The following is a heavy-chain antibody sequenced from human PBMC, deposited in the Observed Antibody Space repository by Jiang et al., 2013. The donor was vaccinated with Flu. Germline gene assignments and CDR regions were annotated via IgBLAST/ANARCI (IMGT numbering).Heavy chain of an antibody. CDR3: ARSGQVTMVRGVAEYFQH. J-gene: IGHJ1*01. CDR2: IKQDGSEK. CDR1: GFTFSSYW. V-gene: IGHV3-7*01. D-gene: IGHD3-10*01. Sequence: SGFTFSSYWMSWVRQAPGKGLEWVANIKQDGSEKYYVDSVKGRFTISRDNAKNSLYLQMNSLRAEDTAVYYCARSGQVTMVRGVAEYFQHWGQGTLVTVSS.